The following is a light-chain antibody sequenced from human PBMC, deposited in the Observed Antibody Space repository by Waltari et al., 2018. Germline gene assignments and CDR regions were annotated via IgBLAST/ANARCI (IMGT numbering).Light chain of an antibody. V-gene: IGKV1-39*01. CDR3: QQSYSSPWT. CDR2: AAS. Sequence: DIQMTQSPSSPSASVGDRVTITCRASQSISSYLNWYQQKPGKAPELLIYAASSLQSGVPSRFSGSGSGTGFTLIMSSLQPEDFATYYRQQSYSSPWTFGQGTKVDIK. J-gene: IGKJ1*01. CDR1: QSISSY.